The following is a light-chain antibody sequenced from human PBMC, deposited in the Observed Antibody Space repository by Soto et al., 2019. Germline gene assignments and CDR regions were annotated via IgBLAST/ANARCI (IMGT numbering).Light chain of an antibody. V-gene: IGLV1-40*01. J-gene: IGLJ2*01. CDR2: DNT. CDR1: SSNIGAGYD. CDR3: QSFDSSLSGSL. Sequence: QSVLTQPPSVSGAPGQRVTISCTGSSSNIGAGYDVHWYQQTPGTAPKLLMYDNTNRPSGVPDRFSGSKSGTSASLAITGLQAEDEADYYCQSFDSSLSGSLFGGGTKLTVL.